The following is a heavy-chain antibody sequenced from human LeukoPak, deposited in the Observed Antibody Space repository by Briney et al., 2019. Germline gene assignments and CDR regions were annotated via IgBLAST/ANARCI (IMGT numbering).Heavy chain of an antibody. J-gene: IGHJ4*02. CDR1: GFPFSRYW. Sequence: PGGSLRLSCAASGFPFSRYWLSWVRQAPGKGLEWVANIKQDGSEKYYVDSVKGRFTISRDNSKNTLYLQMNSLRAEDTAVYHCAREPVTGYYGFDYWGQGTLVTVSS. V-gene: IGHV3-7*05. CDR3: AREPVTGYYGFDY. D-gene: IGHD3-9*01. CDR2: IKQDGSEK.